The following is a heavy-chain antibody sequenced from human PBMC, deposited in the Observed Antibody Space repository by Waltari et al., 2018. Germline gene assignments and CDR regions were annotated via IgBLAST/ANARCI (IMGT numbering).Heavy chain of an antibody. Sequence: QVQLVQSGAEVKKPGSSVKVSCKASGGTFSSYTISWVRQAPGKGLEWMGRDIPILGIANDAQKFQGRVTITADKSTSTAYMELSSLRSEDTAVYYCASSPITGTTTLDYWGQGTLVTVSS. D-gene: IGHD1-20*01. J-gene: IGHJ4*02. CDR3: ASSPITGTTTLDY. V-gene: IGHV1-69*02. CDR2: DIPILGIA. CDR1: GGTFSSYT.